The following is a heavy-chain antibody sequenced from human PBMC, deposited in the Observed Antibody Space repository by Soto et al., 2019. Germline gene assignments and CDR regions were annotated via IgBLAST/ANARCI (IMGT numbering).Heavy chain of an antibody. V-gene: IGHV3-23*01. CDR2: VVDSGAST. CDR1: GFTFSNYA. D-gene: IGHD6-19*01. Sequence: PGGSLRLSCAASGFTFSNYAMTWARQAPGKGLEWVSSVVDSGASTYYADSVRGRFTISRDNSKNTLYLQMTSLRAEDTAVYYCAKRRSSGSHYVDYWGQGALVTVSS. CDR3: AKRRSSGSHYVDY. J-gene: IGHJ4*02.